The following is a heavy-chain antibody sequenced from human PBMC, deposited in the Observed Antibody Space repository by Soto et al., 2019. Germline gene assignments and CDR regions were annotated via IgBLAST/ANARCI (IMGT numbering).Heavy chain of an antibody. CDR3: AGRGPGTYFDY. D-gene: IGHD6-13*01. CDR2: ISGSGDST. CDR1: GFTFSSYA. V-gene: IGHV3-23*01. Sequence: EVQLLDSGGGLVQPGGSLRLSCAASGFTFSSYAMNWVRQAPGKGLEWVSVISGSGDSTYYADSVKGRFTISRDNSKNTLYLQMTSLGAEDTAVYYCAGRGPGTYFDYWGQGTLVTVSS. J-gene: IGHJ4*02.